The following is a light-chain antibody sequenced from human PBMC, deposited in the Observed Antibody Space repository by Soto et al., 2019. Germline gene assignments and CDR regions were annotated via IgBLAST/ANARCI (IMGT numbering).Light chain of an antibody. CDR1: QSVVYSDGIAY. Sequence: DVVMTQSPLSLPVTLGQPASISCRSSQSVVYSDGIAYLSWFQQRPGQSPRRLIYKTSRRDSGVXDXXRGSGSGTDLTLKINRVEAEDVGVYYCMQGPIWPPTFGRGTKVEIK. CDR3: MQGPIWPPT. J-gene: IGKJ1*01. CDR2: KTS. V-gene: IGKV2-30*01.